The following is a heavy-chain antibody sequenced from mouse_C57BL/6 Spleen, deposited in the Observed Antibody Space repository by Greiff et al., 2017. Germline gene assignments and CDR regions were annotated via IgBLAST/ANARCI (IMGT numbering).Heavy chain of an antibody. CDR1: GYTFTSYW. CDR3: ARRIYYDYDSWYFDV. Sequence: QVQLQQPGTELVQPGASVKLSCKASGYTFTSYWMHWVKQRPGQGLEWIGNINPSNGGTNYNEKFKSKATLTVDKSSSTAYMQLSSLTSEDSAVYYCARRIYYDYDSWYFDVWGTGTTVTVSS. V-gene: IGHV1-53*01. D-gene: IGHD2-4*01. CDR2: INPSNGGT. J-gene: IGHJ1*03.